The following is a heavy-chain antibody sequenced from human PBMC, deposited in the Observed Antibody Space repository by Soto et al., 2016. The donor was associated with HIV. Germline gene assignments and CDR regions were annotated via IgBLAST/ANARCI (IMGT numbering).Heavy chain of an antibody. CDR3: ARAASGARWDFDY. J-gene: IGHJ4*02. D-gene: IGHD1-26*01. CDR1: GYTFTSYD. Sequence: QVQLVQSGAEVKKPGASVKVSCKASGYTFTSYDINWVRQAPGQGLEWMGVVNPSGGSTTYAQKFQGRVTMTRDTSTSTVDMELSSLRSEDTAVYYCARAASGARWDFDYWGQGTLVTVSS. V-gene: IGHV1-46*01. CDR2: VNPSGGST.